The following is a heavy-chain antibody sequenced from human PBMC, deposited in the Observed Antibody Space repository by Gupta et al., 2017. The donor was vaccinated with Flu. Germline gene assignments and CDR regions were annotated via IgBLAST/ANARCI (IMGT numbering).Heavy chain of an antibody. CDR3: ARARPGYTVTYYYYGMDV. CDR2: INHSGST. CDR1: GGSFSGYY. Sequence: QVQLQQWGAGLVKPSETLSLTCAVYGGSFSGYYWSWIRQPPGKGLEWIGEINHSGSTNYNPSLKSRVTISVDTSKNQFSLKLSSVTAADTAVYYCARARPGYTVTYYYYGMDVWGQGTTVTVSS. D-gene: IGHD4-4*01. V-gene: IGHV4-34*01. J-gene: IGHJ6*02.